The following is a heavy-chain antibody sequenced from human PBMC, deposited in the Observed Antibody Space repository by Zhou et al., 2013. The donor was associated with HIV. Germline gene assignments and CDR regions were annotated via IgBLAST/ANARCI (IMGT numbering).Heavy chain of an antibody. CDR2: IYTSGST. CDR1: GGSISSGSYY. J-gene: IGHJ4*02. V-gene: IGHV4-61*09. CDR3: ASWAGRGYPITFDY. Sequence: QVQLQESGPGLVKPSQTLSLTCTVSGGSISSGSYYWSWIRQPAGKGLEWIGHIYTSGSTNYNPSLKSRVTISVDTSKNQFSLKLSSVTAADTAVYYCASWAGRGYPITFDYWGQGTLVTVSS. D-gene: IGHD3-3*01.